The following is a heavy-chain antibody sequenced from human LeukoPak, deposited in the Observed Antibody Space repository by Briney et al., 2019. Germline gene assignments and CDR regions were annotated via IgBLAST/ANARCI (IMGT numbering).Heavy chain of an antibody. V-gene: IGHV3-49*04. D-gene: IGHD3-10*01. Sequence: GGSLRLSCTASGFTFGDYAMSWVRQAPGKGLEWVGFIRSKAYGGTTEYAASVKGRFTISRDDSKSIAYLQMNSLKTEDTAVYYCTRQSITMVRGVTCDHFDYWGQGTLVTVSS. CDR2: IRSKAYGGTT. J-gene: IGHJ4*02. CDR1: GFTFGDYA. CDR3: TRQSITMVRGVTCDHFDY.